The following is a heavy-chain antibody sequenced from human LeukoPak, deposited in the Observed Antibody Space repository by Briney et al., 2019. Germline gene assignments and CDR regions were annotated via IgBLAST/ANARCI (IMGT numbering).Heavy chain of an antibody. J-gene: IGHJ6*03. Sequence: GESLKISCQDSGYSFASYWIGWVRQMPGKGLEWMGIIYPGDSDTRYSPSFQGQVTISADKSISTAYLQWSSLKASDTAMYYCARHLAAAGTNYYYYMDVWGKGTTVTVSS. CDR1: GYSFASYW. CDR3: ARHLAAAGTNYYYYMDV. CDR2: IYPGDSDT. D-gene: IGHD6-13*01. V-gene: IGHV5-51*01.